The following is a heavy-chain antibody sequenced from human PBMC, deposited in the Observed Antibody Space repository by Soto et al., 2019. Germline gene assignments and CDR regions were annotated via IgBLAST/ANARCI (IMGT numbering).Heavy chain of an antibody. CDR2: IIPIFGTA. V-gene: IGHV1-69*13. CDR1: GYTFTRTR. J-gene: IGHJ4*02. CDR3: ARESRYCSGGSCYFLPGIDY. Sequence: GASVKVSCKASGYTFTRTRIHRVRQAPGQGLEWKGEIIPIFGTANYAQKFQCRVTITADESTSTAYMELSSLRSEDTAVYYCARESRYCSGGSCYFLPGIDYWGQGTLVTVSS. D-gene: IGHD2-15*01.